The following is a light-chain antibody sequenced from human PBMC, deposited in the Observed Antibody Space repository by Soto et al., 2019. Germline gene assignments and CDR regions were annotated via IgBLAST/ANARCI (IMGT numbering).Light chain of an antibody. CDR2: GAS. J-gene: IGKJ5*01. CDR1: QTVIRNY. V-gene: IGKV3-20*01. Sequence: EIVLTQSPGTLSLSPGERAKLSCRASQTVIRNYLAWHQQKPCQAPRLLIFGASKRATGIPDRFSGSGSGRDFTLTISGLEPEDFAVYYCQQYGSSPIISFGQGTRLEIK. CDR3: QQYGSSPIIS.